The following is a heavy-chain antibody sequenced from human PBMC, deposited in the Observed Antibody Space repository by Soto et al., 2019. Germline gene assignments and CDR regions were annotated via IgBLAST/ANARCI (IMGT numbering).Heavy chain of an antibody. D-gene: IGHD3-3*01. Sequence: QVQLVQSGAEVKKPGASVKVSCQVSGYTFTDYYIHWVRQAPGQGLEWMGWINPNSGATNYAQSFQGRVTMTRDTSISTAYMELSRLRSDDTAVYYCARDPPYSVVLIRPFDYWGQGTLVTVSS. CDR1: GYTFTDYY. J-gene: IGHJ4*02. CDR3: ARDPPYSVVLIRPFDY. CDR2: INPNSGAT. V-gene: IGHV1-2*02.